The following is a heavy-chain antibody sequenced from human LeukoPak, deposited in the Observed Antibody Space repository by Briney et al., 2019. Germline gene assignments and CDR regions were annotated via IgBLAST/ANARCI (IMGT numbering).Heavy chain of an antibody. D-gene: IGHD3-3*02. CDR1: GYTFTRYG. V-gene: IGHV1-18*01. Sequence: ASVKVSCKASGYTFTRYGISWVRQAPGQGLEWMGWISAYNGNTNYAQKLQGRVTMTTDTSTSTAYMELRSLRSDDTAVYYCARDRTVIFGVVIPGGYWGQGTLVTVSS. CDR3: ARDRTVIFGVVIPGGY. CDR2: ISAYNGNT. J-gene: IGHJ4*02.